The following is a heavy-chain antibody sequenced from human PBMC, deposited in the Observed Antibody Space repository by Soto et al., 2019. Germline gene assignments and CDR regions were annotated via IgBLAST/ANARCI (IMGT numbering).Heavy chain of an antibody. J-gene: IGHJ6*02. CDR3: AREVGHMDV. Sequence: ASVEVSCTASGSTFKGYQRYWVRQAPGQRLEWMGWVSICNGDTTYAQKFQGRVTMTTDTSTRTAYMELRSLRSDDTAVYYCAREVGHMDVWGQGTTVTVSS. CDR1: GSTFKGYQ. CDR2: VSICNGDT. V-gene: IGHV1-18*01. D-gene: IGHD2-2*01.